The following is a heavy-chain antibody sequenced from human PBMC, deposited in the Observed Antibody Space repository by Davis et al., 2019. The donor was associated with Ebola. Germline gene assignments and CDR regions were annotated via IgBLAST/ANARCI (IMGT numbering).Heavy chain of an antibody. CDR3: ARELITIFGVVSLGYYGMDV. Sequence: ASVKVSCKASGYTFTSYAMHWVRQAPGQRLEWMGWITPFNGNTNYAQKFQDRVTMTRDTSISTAYMELSRLRSDDTAVYYCARELITIFGVVSLGYYGMDVWGQGTTVTVSS. J-gene: IGHJ6*02. CDR1: GYTFTSYA. D-gene: IGHD3-3*01. CDR2: ITPFNGNT. V-gene: IGHV1-3*01.